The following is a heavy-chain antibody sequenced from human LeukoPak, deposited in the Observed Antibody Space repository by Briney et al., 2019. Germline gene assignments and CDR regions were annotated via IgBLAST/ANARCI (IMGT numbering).Heavy chain of an antibody. CDR3: ARVAVYYDILTGYYPHGYFDY. V-gene: IGHV4-4*07. J-gene: IGHJ4*02. D-gene: IGHD3-9*01. Sequence: SETLSLTCTVPGGSISSYYWSWIRQPPGKGLEWIGRIYTSGSTNYNPPLKSRVTMSVDTSKNQFSLKLSSVTAADTAVYYCARVAVYYDILTGYYPHGYFDYWGQGTLVTVSS. CDR1: GGSISSYY. CDR2: IYTSGST.